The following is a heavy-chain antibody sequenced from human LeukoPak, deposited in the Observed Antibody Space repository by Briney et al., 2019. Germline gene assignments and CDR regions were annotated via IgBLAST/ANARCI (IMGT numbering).Heavy chain of an antibody. J-gene: IGHJ4*02. V-gene: IGHV4-39*02. CDR2: IYESGST. CDR3: ARDVLDVAGKSHF. CDR1: GGSISTSSNF. D-gene: IGHD6-19*01. Sequence: PSETLSLTCTVSGGSISTSSNFWGWVRQPPGKGLEWIGSIYESGSTYYNPSLKSRVTISVDTSKNQFSLKLRSVTAADTAVYYCARDVLDVAGKSHFWGQGILVTVSS.